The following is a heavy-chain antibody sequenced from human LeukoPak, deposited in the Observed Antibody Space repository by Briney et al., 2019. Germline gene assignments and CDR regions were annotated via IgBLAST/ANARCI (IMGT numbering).Heavy chain of an antibody. J-gene: IGHJ4*02. D-gene: IGHD3-10*01. Sequence: SETLSLTCTVSGGSISSSSYYWGWIRQPPGKGLEWIGSIYYSGSTHYSPSLKSRFTMSVATSKNHFSLNLGSVTAADTAVYYCARLYGSAYVDYWGQGTLVTVSS. CDR1: GGSISSSSYY. CDR2: IYYSGST. V-gene: IGHV4-39*02. CDR3: ARLYGSAYVDY.